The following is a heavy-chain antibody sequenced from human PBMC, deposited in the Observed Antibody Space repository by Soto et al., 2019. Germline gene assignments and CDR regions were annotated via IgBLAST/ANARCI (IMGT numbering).Heavy chain of an antibody. CDR3: ARGRFYSETSTWFGF. Sequence: ASVKVSCKASGYTFIDYDINWVRQAPGQGLEWMGWVSPNSGNTVYAQRFQDRVTMTRDTSISTAYMELSSLRFEDTAMYYCARGRFYSETSTWFGFWGQGTQVTVSS. CDR2: VSPNSGNT. J-gene: IGHJ5*01. CDR1: GYTFIDYD. V-gene: IGHV1-8*01. D-gene: IGHD2-2*01.